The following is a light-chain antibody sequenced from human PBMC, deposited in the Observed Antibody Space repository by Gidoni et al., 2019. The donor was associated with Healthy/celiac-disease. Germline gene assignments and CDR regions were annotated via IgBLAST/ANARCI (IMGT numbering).Light chain of an antibody. J-gene: IGKJ2*01. Sequence: TLSVSPGERATLSCRASQSVSSNLAWYQQKPGQAPRLLIYGASTRATGIPARFSGSGSGTEFTLTISSLQSEDFAVYYCQQYNNWPPNTFGXXTKLEIK. V-gene: IGKV3-15*01. CDR2: GAS. CDR3: QQYNNWPPNT. CDR1: QSVSSN.